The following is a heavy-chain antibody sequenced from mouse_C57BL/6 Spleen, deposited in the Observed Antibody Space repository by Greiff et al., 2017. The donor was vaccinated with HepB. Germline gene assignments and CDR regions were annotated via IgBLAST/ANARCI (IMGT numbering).Heavy chain of an antibody. CDR1: GYTFTSYW. CDR2: IHPNSGST. V-gene: IGHV1-64*01. CDR3: ARNAVVDWYFDV. J-gene: IGHJ1*03. D-gene: IGHD1-1*01. Sequence: VQLQQPGAELVKPGASVKLSCKASGYTFTSYWMHWVKQRPGQGLEWIGMIHPNSGSTNYNEKFKSKATLTVDKSSSTAYMQLSSLTSEDSAVYYCARNAVVDWYFDVWGTGTTVTVSS.